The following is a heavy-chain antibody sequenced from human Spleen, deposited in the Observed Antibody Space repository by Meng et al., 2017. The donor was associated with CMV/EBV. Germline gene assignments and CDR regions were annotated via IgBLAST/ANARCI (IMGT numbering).Heavy chain of an antibody. D-gene: IGHD6-19*01. CDR2: ISSSSSYI. J-gene: IGHJ4*02. CDR3: ARDRSSGWYLYYFDY. Sequence: GESLKISCAASGFTFSSYSMNWVRQAPGKGLEWVSSISSSSSYIYYADSVKRRFTISRDNAKNSLYLQMNGLRAEDTAVYYCARDRSSGWYLYYFDYWGQGTLVTVSS. CDR1: GFTFSSYS. V-gene: IGHV3-21*01.